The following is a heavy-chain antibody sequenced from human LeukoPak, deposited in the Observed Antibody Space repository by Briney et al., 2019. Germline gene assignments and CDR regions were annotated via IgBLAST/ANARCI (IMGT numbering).Heavy chain of an antibody. Sequence: PGRSLRLSCAASGFTFDDYAMHWVRQAPGKGLVWVSRIYVDGRTTNYADSVKGRFTISRDNAKNTVYLEMNSLSVEDTATYYCIRDFRSADLWGQGTLVTVTS. V-gene: IGHV3-74*01. CDR1: GFTFDDYA. CDR2: IYVDGRTT. CDR3: IRDFRSADL. J-gene: IGHJ5*02.